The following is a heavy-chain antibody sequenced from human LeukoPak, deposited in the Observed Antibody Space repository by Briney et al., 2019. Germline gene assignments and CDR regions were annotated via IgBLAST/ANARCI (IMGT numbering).Heavy chain of an antibody. CDR3: AKGRAVEVVAAFNY. CDR1: GFTFSSYA. J-gene: IGHJ4*02. CDR2: ISGSGGST. Sequence: PGGSLRLSCAVSGFTFSSYAMSWVRQAPGKGLEWVSAISGSGGSTYYADSVKGRFTISRDNSKNTLYLQMNSLRAEDTAVYYCAKGRAVEVVAAFNYWGQGTVVTVSS. D-gene: IGHD2-15*01. V-gene: IGHV3-23*01.